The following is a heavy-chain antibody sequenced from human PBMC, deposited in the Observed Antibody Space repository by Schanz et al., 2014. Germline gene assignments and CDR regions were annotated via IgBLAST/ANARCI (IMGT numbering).Heavy chain of an antibody. CDR3: AGATYSSSWYGGSEYFQH. Sequence: QVPLVQSGAEVRKPGSSVKVSCKASRYPFTAYYMHWVRRAPGQGLEWMGRINPNSGDTNYAQKVQGRVTMTTDTSTSTAYMELRSLRSDDTAVYYCAGATYSSSWYGGSEYFQHWGQGTLVTVSS. V-gene: IGHV1-2*06. J-gene: IGHJ1*01. CDR2: INPNSGDT. CDR1: RYPFTAYY. D-gene: IGHD6-13*01.